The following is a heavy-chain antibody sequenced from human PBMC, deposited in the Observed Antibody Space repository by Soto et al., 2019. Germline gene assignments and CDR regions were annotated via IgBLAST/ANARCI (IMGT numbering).Heavy chain of an antibody. CDR2: IFHDGTA. Sequence: SETLSLTCAVSGVSISSGNWWTWVRQTPQRGLEYIGEIFHDGTANYYPSFERRVAISVDTSKNQSSLKLTSVTAADTAIYFCARLVYDTRLNYMYFDFWGQGALVTVSS. J-gene: IGHJ4*02. CDR1: GVSISSGNW. D-gene: IGHD2-8*01. CDR3: ARLVYDTRLNYMYFDF. V-gene: IGHV4-4*02.